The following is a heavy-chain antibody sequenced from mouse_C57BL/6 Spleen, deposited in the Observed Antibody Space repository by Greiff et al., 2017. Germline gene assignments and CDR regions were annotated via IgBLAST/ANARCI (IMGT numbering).Heavy chain of an antibody. CDR3: ERYDGSIDYMDY. V-gene: IGHV3-6*01. Sequence: EVKLMESGPGLVKPSQSLSLTCSVTGYSITSGYYWNWIRQFPGNKLEWMGYISYDGSNNYNPSLKNRISITRDTSKNQFFLKLKSVTTEDTATYDGERYDGSIDYMDYWGQGTTLTVSS. CDR1: GYSITSGYY. J-gene: IGHJ2*01. D-gene: IGHD1-1*01. CDR2: ISYDGSN.